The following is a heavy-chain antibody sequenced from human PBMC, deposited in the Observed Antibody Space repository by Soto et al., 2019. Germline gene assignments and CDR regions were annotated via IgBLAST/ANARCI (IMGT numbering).Heavy chain of an antibody. Sequence: SESLSLTCSVSVGSIKNTNYHWGWIRQPPGKGLEWIGTLYYRGATDYNPSLKSRVTISVGTSKNQLSLNLSSVTATDTAVYYCFGVLAATLDYWGQGTLVTVSS. J-gene: IGHJ4*01. D-gene: IGHD2-21*02. CDR3: FGVLAATLDY. CDR1: VGSIKNTNYH. CDR2: LYYRGAT. V-gene: IGHV4-39*01.